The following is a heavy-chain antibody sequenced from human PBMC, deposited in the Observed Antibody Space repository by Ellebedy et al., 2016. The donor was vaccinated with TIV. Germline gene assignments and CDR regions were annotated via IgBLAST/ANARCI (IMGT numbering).Heavy chain of an antibody. CDR2: ITAYNGNR. CDR3: SRYRLGQGLAYQFLDY. J-gene: IGHJ4*02. Sequence: AASVKVSCKASGYPFTYYGITWVRQAPGQGLEWMGWITAYNGNRNYAQKLQDRVTMTTDKSTSTAYMELRSLRSDDTAVYYCSRYRLGQGLAYQFLDYWGQGTLVTVSS. D-gene: IGHD2-2*01. CDR1: GYPFTYYG. V-gene: IGHV1-18*04.